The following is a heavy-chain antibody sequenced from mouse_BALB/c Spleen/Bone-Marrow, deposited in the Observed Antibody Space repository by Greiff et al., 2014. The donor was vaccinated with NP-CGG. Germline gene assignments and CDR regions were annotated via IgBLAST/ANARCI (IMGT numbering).Heavy chain of an antibody. V-gene: IGHV1S81*02. CDR2: INPSNGRT. CDR3: ARYATATYWFAY. CDR1: GYTFTSYW. D-gene: IGHD1-2*01. Sequence: QVQLKESGAELVKPGASVKLSCKASGYTFTSYWMHWVKQRPGQGLEWIGEINPSNGRTNYNEKFKSKATLTVDKSSSTAYMQLSSLTSEDSAVYYCARYATATYWFAYGGQGTLVTVSA. J-gene: IGHJ3*01.